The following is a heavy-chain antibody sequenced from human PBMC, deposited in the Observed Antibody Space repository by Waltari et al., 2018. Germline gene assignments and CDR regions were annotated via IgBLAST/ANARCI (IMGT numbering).Heavy chain of an antibody. CDR1: GFTFSRYA. CDR2: ISRSSTYI. J-gene: IGHJ3*02. D-gene: IGHD3-22*01. CDR3: ASERTDYDESSALDAFDI. Sequence: EVQLVESGGGLVKPGGSLRLSCAASGFTFSRYAMTWVRQAPGKGLEWVSSISRSSTYIYTADSMKGRFAISRDNAKNSVYPQMNSLSADDTAVYYCASERTDYDESSALDAFDIWGQGTMVTVSS. V-gene: IGHV3-21*01.